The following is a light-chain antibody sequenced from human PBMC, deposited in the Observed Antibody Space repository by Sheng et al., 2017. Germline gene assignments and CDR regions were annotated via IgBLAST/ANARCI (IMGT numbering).Light chain of an antibody. CDR1: QPVSGDY. V-gene: IGKV3D-20*02. CDR3: QQRDRWPLT. J-gene: IGKJ4*01. Sequence: EIVLTQSPDTLSLSPGERATLSCRASQPVSGDYLAWYQQKSGQAPRLLIYDASTRATGIPDRFSGSGSGTDFTLTISALEPEDSAVYYCQQRDRWPLTFGGGTKVELK. CDR2: DAS.